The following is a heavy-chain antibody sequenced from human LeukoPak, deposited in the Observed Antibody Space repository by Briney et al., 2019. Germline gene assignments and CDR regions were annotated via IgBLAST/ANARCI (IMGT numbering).Heavy chain of an antibody. CDR1: GFPFSSYW. CDR2: INSDGSST. J-gene: IGHJ5*02. CDR3: AKSGLRYFDWLPHNWFDP. Sequence: GGSLRLSCAASGFPFSSYWMHWVRQAPGKGLVWVSRINSDGSSTSYADSVKGRFTISRDNSKNTLYLQMNSLRAEDTAVYYCAKSGLRYFDWLPHNWFDPWGQGTLVTVSS. V-gene: IGHV3-74*01. D-gene: IGHD3-9*01.